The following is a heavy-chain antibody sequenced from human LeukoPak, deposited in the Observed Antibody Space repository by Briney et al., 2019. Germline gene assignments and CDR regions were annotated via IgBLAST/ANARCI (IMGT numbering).Heavy chain of an antibody. CDR3: ARVGYRYYMDV. V-gene: IGHV4-34*01. Sequence: SETLSPTCAVYGWSFSGYYWSWIRQPPGQGLEWIGEINHSGSTNYNPSLKSRVTISVDTSKNQFSLKLSSVTAADTAVYYCARVGYRYYMDVWGKGTTVTVSS. J-gene: IGHJ6*03. D-gene: IGHD1-1*01. CDR1: GWSFSGYY. CDR2: INHSGST.